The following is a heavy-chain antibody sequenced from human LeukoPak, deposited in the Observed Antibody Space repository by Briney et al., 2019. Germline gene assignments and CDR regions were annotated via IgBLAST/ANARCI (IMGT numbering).Heavy chain of an antibody. Sequence: SETLSLTCTVSGGSISSYYWSWIRQPPGKGLEWIGFIYSSGNTNYNPSLESRVTISVDTSKNQFSLKLRFVTAADTAVYYCARHYYHSSGSYSFDYWGRGTPVTVSS. V-gene: IGHV4-59*01. CDR2: IYSSGNT. CDR1: GGSISSYY. J-gene: IGHJ4*02. CDR3: ARHYYHSSGSYSFDY. D-gene: IGHD3-22*01.